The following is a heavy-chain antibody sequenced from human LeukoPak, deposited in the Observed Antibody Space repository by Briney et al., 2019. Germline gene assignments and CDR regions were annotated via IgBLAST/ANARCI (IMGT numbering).Heavy chain of an antibody. CDR2: IRDDGSNK. J-gene: IGHJ3*02. Sequence: GGSLRLSCAASGFTFSSYGMHWVRQAPGKGLEWVAFIRDDGSNKYYADSVKGRFTISRDNAKNTVYLQMNSLRAEDTAVYYCAQARIVGATHAAFDIWGQGTMVTVSS. CDR1: GFTFSSYG. V-gene: IGHV3-30*02. CDR3: AQARIVGATHAAFDI. D-gene: IGHD1-26*01.